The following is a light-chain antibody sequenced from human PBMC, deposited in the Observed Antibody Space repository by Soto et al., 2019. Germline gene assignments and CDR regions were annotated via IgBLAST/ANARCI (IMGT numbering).Light chain of an antibody. J-gene: IGKJ5*01. CDR1: QSISSSF. Sequence: EIVLTQSPGILSLSPGKRASLSCGSSQSISSSFLAWYQQKPGQAHRLLIYGAYSRATGIPDRFSGTGSETDFTLTIRRLEPEDLAVYYCQKRSNWPQITLGKGKRLEIK. CDR2: GAY. V-gene: IGKV3D-20*02. CDR3: QKRSNWPQIT.